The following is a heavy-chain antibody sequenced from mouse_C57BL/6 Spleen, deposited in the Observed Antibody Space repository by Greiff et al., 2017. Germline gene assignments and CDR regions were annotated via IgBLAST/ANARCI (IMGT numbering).Heavy chain of an antibody. D-gene: IGHD2-12*01. CDR2: IWSGGST. CDR3: ARNYDYSNFDY. CDR1: GFSLTSYG. J-gene: IGHJ2*01. Sequence: QVQLKESGPGLVQPSPSLSIACTVSGFSLTSYGVHWVRQSPGKGLEWLGVIWSGGSTDYNAAFISGLSISKDNSKSQVFFKMNSLQADDTAIYYCARNYDYSNFDYWGQGTTLTVSS. V-gene: IGHV2-2*01.